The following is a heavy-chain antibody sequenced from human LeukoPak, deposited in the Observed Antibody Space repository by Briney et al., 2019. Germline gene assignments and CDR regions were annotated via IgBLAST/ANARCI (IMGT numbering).Heavy chain of an antibody. CDR2: VSHSGST. D-gene: IGHD3-16*01. J-gene: IGHJ4*02. CDR3: TRGGTDALSY. V-gene: IGHV4-4*02. CDR1: GDSISSNHW. Sequence: TSETLSLTCAVSGDSISSNHWWSWVRQPPGKGLEWIGEVSHSGSTSYNPSLKSRVTLSVDKSKNQFSLTLTSLTAADTAVYYCTRGGTDALSYWGQGALVTVSS.